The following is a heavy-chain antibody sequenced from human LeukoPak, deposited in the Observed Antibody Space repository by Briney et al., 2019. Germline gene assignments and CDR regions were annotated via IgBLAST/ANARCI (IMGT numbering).Heavy chain of an antibody. J-gene: IGHJ4*02. CDR3: VKITSVTGGDC. CDR1: GFTFSSYA. V-gene: IGHV3-64D*09. CDR2: ISNNGGSS. Sequence: GGSLRLSCAASGFTFSSYAMSWVRQAPGKGLEYVSGISNNGGSSFYADSVKGRFTISRDNSKNTLYLQMSSLRAEDTAVYYCVKITSVTGGDCWGQGTRLTVSS. D-gene: IGHD1-1*01.